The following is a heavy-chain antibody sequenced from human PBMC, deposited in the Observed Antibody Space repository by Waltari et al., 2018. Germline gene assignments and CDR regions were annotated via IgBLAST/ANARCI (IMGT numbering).Heavy chain of an antibody. CDR3: ARPLNYYDSSGYNWVYAFDI. D-gene: IGHD3-22*01. CDR2: IIPIFGTA. Sequence: QLQLQESGPGLVKPSETLSLTCTVSGGSISSSSYYWGWIRQPPGKGLEWMGGIIPIFGTANYAQKFQGRVTITADESTSTAYMELSSLRSEDTAVYYCARPLNYYDSSGYNWVYAFDIWGQGTMVTVSS. CDR1: GGSISSSS. V-gene: IGHV1-69*01. J-gene: IGHJ3*02.